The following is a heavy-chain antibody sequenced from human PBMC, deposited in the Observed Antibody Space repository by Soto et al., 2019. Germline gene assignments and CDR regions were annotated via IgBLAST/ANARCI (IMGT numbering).Heavy chain of an antibody. CDR1: GGTFSSYA. Sequence: QVQLVQSGAEVKKPGSSVKVSCKASGGTFSSYAISWVRQAPGQGLEWMGGIIPIFGTANYAQKFQGRVTITADESTSTAYMELSSLRSEDMAVYYCPRDLHYGDYWGGWFDPWGQGTLVTVSS. CDR3: PRDLHYGDYWGGWFDP. J-gene: IGHJ5*02. CDR2: IIPIFGTA. V-gene: IGHV1-69*01. D-gene: IGHD4-17*01.